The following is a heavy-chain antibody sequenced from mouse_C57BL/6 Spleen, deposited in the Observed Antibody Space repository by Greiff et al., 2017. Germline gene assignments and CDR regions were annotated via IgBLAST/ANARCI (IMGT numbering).Heavy chain of an antibody. V-gene: IGHV1-69*01. J-gene: IGHJ4*01. CDR2: IDPSDSYT. Sequence: QVQLQQPGAELVMPGASVKLSCKASGYTFTSYWMHWVKQRPGQGLEWIGEIDPSDSYTNYNQKFKGKSTLTVDKSSSTAYLQLSSLPSEDSAVYYCARREEKKNAMDYWGQGTSVTVSS. CDR1: GYTFTSYW. CDR3: ARREEKKNAMDY.